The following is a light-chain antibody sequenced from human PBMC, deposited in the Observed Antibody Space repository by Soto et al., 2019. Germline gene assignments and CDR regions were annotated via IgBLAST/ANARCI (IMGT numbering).Light chain of an antibody. Sequence: QSALTQPPSASGSPGQSVAISCTGSSSDIGGYNFVSWYQQHPGKAPKLMIYEVTKRPSVVPDRFSGSKSGNTASLTVSGLQAEDEADYYCSSYAGSNNRYVFGTGTKVTVL. J-gene: IGLJ1*01. CDR3: SSYAGSNNRYV. CDR2: EVT. CDR1: SSDIGGYNF. V-gene: IGLV2-8*01.